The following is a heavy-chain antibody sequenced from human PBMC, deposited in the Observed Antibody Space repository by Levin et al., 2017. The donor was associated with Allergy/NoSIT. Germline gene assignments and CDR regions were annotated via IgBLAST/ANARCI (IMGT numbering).Heavy chain of an antibody. CDR1: GFTFSSYA. J-gene: IGHJ4*02. D-gene: IGHD3/OR15-3a*01. CDR2: ISYDGSNK. V-gene: IGHV3-30-3*01. CDR3: ASIRDWLLFLSED. Sequence: LSLTCAASGFTFSSYAMHWVRQAPGKGLEWVAVISYDGSNKYYADSVKGRFTISRDNSKNTLYLQMNSLRAEDTAVYYCASIRDWLLFLSEDWGQGTLVTVSS.